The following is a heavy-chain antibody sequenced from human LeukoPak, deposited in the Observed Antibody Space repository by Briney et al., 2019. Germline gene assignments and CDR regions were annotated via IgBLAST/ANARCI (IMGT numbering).Heavy chain of an antibody. Sequence: SETLSLTCTVSGGSISSHYWSWIRQPPGKGLEWIGYIYYSGSTNYNPSLKSRVTISVDTSKNQFSLKLSSATAADTAVYYCARDHYYDSSGYNDAFDIWGQGTMVTVSS. CDR1: GGSISSHY. J-gene: IGHJ3*02. CDR2: IYYSGST. V-gene: IGHV4-59*11. D-gene: IGHD3-22*01. CDR3: ARDHYYDSSGYNDAFDI.